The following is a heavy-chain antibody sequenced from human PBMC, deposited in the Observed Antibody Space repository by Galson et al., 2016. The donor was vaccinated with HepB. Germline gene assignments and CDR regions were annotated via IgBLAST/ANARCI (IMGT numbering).Heavy chain of an antibody. Sequence: SVKVSCKASGYTFTTYAMYWVRQAPGQRLEWMGWINAANGDTKYSQKLQGRGTITWDTSANTAYMELSSLRSEDTAVYYCVRDHYDSSGYPYNWFDPWGQGTLVTVSS. CDR1: GYTFTTYA. J-gene: IGHJ5*02. CDR2: INAANGDT. CDR3: VRDHYDSSGYPYNWFDP. V-gene: IGHV1-3*01. D-gene: IGHD3-22*01.